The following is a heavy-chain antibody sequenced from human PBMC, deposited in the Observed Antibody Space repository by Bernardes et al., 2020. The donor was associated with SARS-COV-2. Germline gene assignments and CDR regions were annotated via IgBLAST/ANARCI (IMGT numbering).Heavy chain of an antibody. V-gene: IGHV4-34*01. CDR3: ARVANYYDSSGKQMAFDI. CDR1: GGSFSAYY. J-gene: IGHJ3*02. Sequence: SETLSLTCAVYGGSFSAYYWSWIRQPAGKGLEWIGEINHSGSTNYNPSLKSRVTISVETSKNQFSLKLSSVTAADTAVYYCARVANYYDSSGKQMAFDIWGQGTMVIVSS. D-gene: IGHD3-22*01. CDR2: INHSGST.